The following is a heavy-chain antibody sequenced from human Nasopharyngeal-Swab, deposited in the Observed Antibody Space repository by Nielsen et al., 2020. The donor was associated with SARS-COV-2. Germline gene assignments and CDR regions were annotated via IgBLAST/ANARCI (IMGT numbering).Heavy chain of an antibody. J-gene: IGHJ4*02. CDR1: GFTFSSYW. V-gene: IGHV3-74*01. CDR3: ARAGNGDYVPPDY. CDR2: INSDGSST. D-gene: IGHD4-17*01. Sequence: GGSLRLSCAAPGFTFSSYWMHWVRQAPGKGLMWVSRINSDGSSTTYADSVKGRFTISRDNAKNTLYLQMNSLRAEDTAVYYCARAGNGDYVPPDYWGQGTLVTVSS.